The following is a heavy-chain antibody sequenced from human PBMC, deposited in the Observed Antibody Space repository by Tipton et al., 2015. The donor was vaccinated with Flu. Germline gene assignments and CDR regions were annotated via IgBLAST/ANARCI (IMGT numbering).Heavy chain of an antibody. V-gene: IGHV4-34*01. CDR2: INHRGST. Sequence: TLSLTCSVSGYSIRSAYYWTWIRQPPGKGLEWIGEINHRGSTNYNPSLKSRVTISVDTSKNQFSLKVRSLTAADSAVYYCARHTGDSVRGVIDYWGQGTLVTVSS. J-gene: IGHJ4*02. CDR3: ARHTGDSVRGVIDY. CDR1: GYSIRSAYY. D-gene: IGHD3-10*02.